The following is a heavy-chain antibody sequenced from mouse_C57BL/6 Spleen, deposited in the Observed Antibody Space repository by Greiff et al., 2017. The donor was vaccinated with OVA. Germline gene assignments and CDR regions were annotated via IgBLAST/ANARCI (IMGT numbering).Heavy chain of an antibody. V-gene: IGHV2-4*01. D-gene: IGHD1-3*01. CDR3: AKNLRVGYYAMDY. Sequence: VKLVESGPGLVQPSQSLSITCTVSGFSLTSYGVHWVRQPPGKGLEWLGVIWSGGSTDYNAAFISRLSISKDNSKSQVFFKMNSLQADDTAIYYCAKNLRVGYYAMDYWGQGTSVTVSS. CDR2: IWSGGST. J-gene: IGHJ4*01. CDR1: GFSLTSYG.